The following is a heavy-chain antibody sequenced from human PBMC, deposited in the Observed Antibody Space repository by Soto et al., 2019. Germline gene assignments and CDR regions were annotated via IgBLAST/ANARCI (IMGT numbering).Heavy chain of an antibody. D-gene: IGHD7-27*01. V-gene: IGHV3-11*01. J-gene: IGHJ4*02. CDR3: ASGPPPYPGNY. CDR2: ISSSSSTV. CDR1: GFAFSDYF. Sequence: QVQLVESGGGLVKPGGSLRLSCAASGFAFSDYFISWMRQTPGKGLEWISFISSSSSTVSYADSVKGRFTISRDNAKNSLYLQMNSLRAEDTAVYYCASGPPPYPGNYWGQGTLVTVSS.